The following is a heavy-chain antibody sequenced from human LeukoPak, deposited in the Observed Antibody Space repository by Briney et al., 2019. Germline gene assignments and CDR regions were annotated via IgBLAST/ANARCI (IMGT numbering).Heavy chain of an antibody. D-gene: IGHD2-21*02. CDR3: ARGPYCGGDCYSDY. J-gene: IGHJ4*02. CDR1: GYTFTSYY. Sequence: ASVKVSCKASGYTFTSYYMHWVRQAPGQGLEWMGIINPSGGSTSYAQKFQDRVTMTRDTSISTAYMELSRLRSDDTAVYYCARGPYCGGDCYSDYWGQGTLVTVSS. V-gene: IGHV1-46*01. CDR2: INPSGGST.